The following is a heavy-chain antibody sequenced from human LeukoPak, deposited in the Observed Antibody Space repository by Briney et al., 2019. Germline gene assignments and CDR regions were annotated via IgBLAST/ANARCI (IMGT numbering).Heavy chain of an antibody. CDR2: ISYDGSNK. CDR1: GFTFSSYA. Sequence: GGSLRLSCAASGFTFSSYAMHWVRQAPGKGLEWVAVISYDGSNKYYADSVKGRFTISRDNSKNTLYLQMNSLRAEDTAVFYCAKDSRYYFGSGTPDYWGQGTLVTVSS. J-gene: IGHJ4*02. D-gene: IGHD3-10*01. V-gene: IGHV3-30*04. CDR3: AKDSRYYFGSGTPDY.